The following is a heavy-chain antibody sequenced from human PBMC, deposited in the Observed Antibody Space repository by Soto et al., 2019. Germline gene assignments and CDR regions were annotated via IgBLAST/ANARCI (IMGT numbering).Heavy chain of an antibody. CDR2: IWYDGSNK. CDR3: ARERVLAYCGGDCPPPFDY. CDR1: GFTFSSYG. J-gene: IGHJ4*02. V-gene: IGHV3-33*01. Sequence: GGSLRLSCAASGFTFSSYGMHWVRQAPGKGLEWVAVIWYDGSNKYYADSVKGRFTISRDNSKNTLYLQMNSLRAEDMAVYYCARERVLAYCGGDCPPPFDYWGQGTLVTVSS. D-gene: IGHD2-21*02.